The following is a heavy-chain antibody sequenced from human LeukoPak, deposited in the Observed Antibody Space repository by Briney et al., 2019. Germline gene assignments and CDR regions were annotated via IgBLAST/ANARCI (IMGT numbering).Heavy chain of an antibody. V-gene: IGHV3-48*03. CDR1: GFTFSSFE. CDR2: ISSSGNTI. Sequence: GGSLRLSCAVSGFTFSSFEFNWGRQAPGKGLEWVSYISSSGNTIYYADSVKGRITISRDNANRSLYLQMNSLRAEDTAIYYCASASHSPFEYWGQGTLVTVSS. J-gene: IGHJ4*02. CDR3: ASASHSPFEY.